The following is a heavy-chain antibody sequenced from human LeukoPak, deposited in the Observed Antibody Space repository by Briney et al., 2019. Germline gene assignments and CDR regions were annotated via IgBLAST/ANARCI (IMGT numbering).Heavy chain of an antibody. Sequence: GSSVKVSCKDSGGTFSSYAISWVRQAPGQGLEWMGGIIPIFGTANYAQKFQGRVTITTDESTSTAYMELSSLRSEDTAVYYCAREDSGSSLFDYWGQGTLVTVSS. D-gene: IGHD1-26*01. CDR1: GGTFSSYA. V-gene: IGHV1-69*05. CDR2: IIPIFGTA. CDR3: AREDSGSSLFDY. J-gene: IGHJ4*02.